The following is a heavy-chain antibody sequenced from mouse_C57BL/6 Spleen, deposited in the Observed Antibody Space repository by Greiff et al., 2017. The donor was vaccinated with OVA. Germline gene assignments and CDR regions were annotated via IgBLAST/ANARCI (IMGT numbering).Heavy chain of an antibody. V-gene: IGHV1-69*01. J-gene: IGHJ4*01. CDR3: ASKVYYAMDY. CDR2: IDPSDSYT. CDR1: GYTFTSYW. Sequence: QVQLQQPGAELVMPGASVKLSCKASGYTFTSYWMHWVKQRPGQGLEWIGEIDPSDSYTNYNQKFKGKSTSTVDKSSSTAYMQLSSLTSEDSAVYYCASKVYYAMDYWGQGTSVTVSS.